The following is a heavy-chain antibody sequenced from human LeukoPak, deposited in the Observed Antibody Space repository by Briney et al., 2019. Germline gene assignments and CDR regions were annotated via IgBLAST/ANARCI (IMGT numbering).Heavy chain of an antibody. CDR3: TPDTPGAADN. Sequence: GRSLRLSCAVSGFSFSNEWMGWGRKPPGKGLEWVGRIKRGVDGGTTDYAAPVKGRFTISRDDSRNTLYLQMNSLKSEYTAIYSCTPDTPGAADNWGRETLVSASS. CDR2: IKRGVDGGTT. J-gene: IGHJ4*02. D-gene: IGHD3-10*01. V-gene: IGHV3-15*05. CDR1: GFSFSNEW.